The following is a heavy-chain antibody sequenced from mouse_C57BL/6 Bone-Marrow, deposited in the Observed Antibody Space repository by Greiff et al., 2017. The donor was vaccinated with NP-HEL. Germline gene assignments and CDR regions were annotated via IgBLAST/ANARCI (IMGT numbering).Heavy chain of an antibody. D-gene: IGHD2-1*01. CDR3: AKTRGYGNYWFAY. CDR1: GFSLTSYG. Sequence: QVQLQQSGPGLVQPSQSLSITCTVSGFSLTSYGVHWVRQSPGKGLEWLGVIWRGGSTDYNAAFMSRLSITKDNSKSQVFFKMNSLQADDTAIYYCAKTRGYGNYWFAYWGQGTLVTVSA. J-gene: IGHJ3*01. V-gene: IGHV2-5*01. CDR2: IWRGGST.